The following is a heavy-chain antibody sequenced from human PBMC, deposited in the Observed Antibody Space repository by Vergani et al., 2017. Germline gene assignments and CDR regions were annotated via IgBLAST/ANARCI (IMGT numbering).Heavy chain of an antibody. CDR1: GFPFSDYG. CDR3: ARDFLTRVTTLDYYYMGV. J-gene: IGHJ6*03. CDR2: ISYDGNKK. Sequence: QVQLVESGGGEVQPGRSLRLSCSAAGFPFSDYGVHWVRQAPGKGLEWVSVISYDGNKKNYADSVKGRFTISRDNSKKTLYLEMKALRAEDTAVYYLARDFLTRVTTLDYYYMGVWGKGTTVTVSS. D-gene: IGHD1-1*01. V-gene: IGHV3-30*03.